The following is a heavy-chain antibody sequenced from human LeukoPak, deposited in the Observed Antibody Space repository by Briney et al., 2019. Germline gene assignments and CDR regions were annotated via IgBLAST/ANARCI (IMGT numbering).Heavy chain of an antibody. D-gene: IGHD6-13*01. CDR1: GGSISSSDYY. CDR2: IYYSGTT. J-gene: IGHJ4*02. Sequence: SETPSLTCTVSGGSISSSDYYWGWLRQPPGKGLEWIGSIYYSGTTYYNPSLKSRVTISIATSKNQFSLRLSSLTAADTAVYYCARDERTYSSSWSPFDYWGQGTLVTVSS. V-gene: IGHV4-39*07. CDR3: ARDERTYSSSWSPFDY.